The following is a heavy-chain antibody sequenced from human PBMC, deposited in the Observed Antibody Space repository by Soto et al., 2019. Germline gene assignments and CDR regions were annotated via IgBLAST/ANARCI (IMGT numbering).Heavy chain of an antibody. Sequence: SVKVSCKASGGTFSSYAISWVRQAPGQGLEWMGGIIPIFGTANYAQKFQGRVTITADESTSTAYMELSSLRSEDTAVYYCAKDRAGTYYYYGMDVWGQGTTVTVSS. CDR3: AKDRAGTYYYYGMDV. CDR2: IIPIFGTA. J-gene: IGHJ6*02. V-gene: IGHV1-69*13. CDR1: GGTFSSYA. D-gene: IGHD1-1*01.